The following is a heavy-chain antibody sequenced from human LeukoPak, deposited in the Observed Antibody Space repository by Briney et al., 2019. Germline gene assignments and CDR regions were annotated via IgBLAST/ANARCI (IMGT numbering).Heavy chain of an antibody. CDR1: GGSLSSYH. CDR2: IYYSGIN. J-gene: IGHJ5*02. CDR3: AREAYYYGSGSYLSLFNP. V-gene: IGHV4-59*01. Sequence: SETLSLTCTVSGGSLSSYHWSWIRQPPGKGLVWIGHIYYSGINKYNTALKSRVTISVDTSKTQFTLKLSALTAADTAVYYCAREAYYYGSGSYLSLFNPGGEGTLVTVSA. D-gene: IGHD3-10*01.